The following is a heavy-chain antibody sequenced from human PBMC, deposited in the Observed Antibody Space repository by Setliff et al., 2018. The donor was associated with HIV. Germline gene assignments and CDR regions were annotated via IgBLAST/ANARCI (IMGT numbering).Heavy chain of an antibody. CDR3: TRRRGPMVRGVDPTPSYYFDY. D-gene: IGHD3-10*01. CDR1: GGSMRSSGYS. V-gene: IGHV4-34*01. CDR2: INLSRST. J-gene: IGHJ4*02. Sequence: PSETLSLTCAVSGGSMRSSGYSWSWIRQPPGKGLEWIGEINLSRSTDYNPSLKSRVTISVDTSKNQFSLRLSSVTAGDTAVYYCTRRRGPMVRGVDPTPSYYFDYWGQGTLVTVSS.